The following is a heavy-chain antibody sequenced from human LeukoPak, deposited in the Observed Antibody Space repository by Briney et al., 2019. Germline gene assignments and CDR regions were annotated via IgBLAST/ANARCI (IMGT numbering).Heavy chain of an antibody. J-gene: IGHJ4*02. D-gene: IGHD3-10*01. V-gene: IGHV1-2*02. CDR2: INPNSGGT. Sequence: ASVKVSCKASGYTFTGYYMHWVRQAPGQGLEWMGWINPNSGGTNYAQKFQGRVTMTRDTSISTAYMELSRLRSDDTAVYYCARVAAYYYGSGSYFYWGQGTLDTVSS. CDR3: ARVAAYYYGSGSYFY. CDR1: GYTFTGYY.